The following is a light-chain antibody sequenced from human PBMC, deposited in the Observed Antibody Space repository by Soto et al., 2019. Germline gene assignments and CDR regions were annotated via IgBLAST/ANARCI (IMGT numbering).Light chain of an antibody. CDR1: QSFNSVY. CDR2: GAS. J-gene: IGKJ5*01. Sequence: EIVLTQSPCTLSLSPGERATLSCRASQSFNSVYLAWYQQKPGQAPRLHIYGASNRATGVPARFSGSRSGTDFTLTISSLEPEDYALYHCQHRSKFGQGTRLEI. V-gene: IGKV3D-20*02. CDR3: QHRSK.